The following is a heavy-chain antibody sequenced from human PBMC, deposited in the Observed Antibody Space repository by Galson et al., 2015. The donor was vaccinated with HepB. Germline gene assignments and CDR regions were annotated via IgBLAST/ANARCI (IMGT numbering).Heavy chain of an antibody. J-gene: IGHJ4*02. Sequence: SLRLSCAASGFTFSSYGMHWVRQAPGKGLEWVAVIWYDGSNKYYADSVKGRFTISRDNSKNTLYLQMNSLRAEDTAVYYCARVIRDGYNLIDYWGQGTLVTVSS. D-gene: IGHD5-24*01. V-gene: IGHV3-33*01. CDR2: IWYDGSNK. CDR3: ARVIRDGYNLIDY. CDR1: GFTFSSYG.